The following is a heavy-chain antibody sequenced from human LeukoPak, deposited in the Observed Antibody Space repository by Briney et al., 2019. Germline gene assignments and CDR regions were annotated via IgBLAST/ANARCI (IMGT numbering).Heavy chain of an antibody. J-gene: IGHJ4*02. CDR1: TFIVSSAH. Sequence: GGSLRLSCAASTFIVSSAHMTWVRQTPGKGLEWVSVTYSGGDTFYADSVKGRFTISRDNSRNTLYLQMNSLRAEDTAVYYCARGRNFFPIDYWGQGTLVTVSS. CDR2: TYSGGDT. D-gene: IGHD2/OR15-2a*01. CDR3: ARGRNFFPIDY. V-gene: IGHV3-53*01.